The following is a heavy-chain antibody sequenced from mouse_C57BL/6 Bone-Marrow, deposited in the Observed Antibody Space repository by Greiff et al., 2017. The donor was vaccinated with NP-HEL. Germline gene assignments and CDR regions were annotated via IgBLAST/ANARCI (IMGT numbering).Heavy chain of an antibody. D-gene: IGHD2-3*01. CDR3: ARNYDGYLYYFDC. J-gene: IGHJ2*01. CDR2: INPGSGGT. CDR1: GYAFTNYL. V-gene: IGHV1-54*01. Sequence: VQLQQSGAELVRPGTSVKVSCKASGYAFTNYLIEWVKQRPGQGLEWIGVINPGSGGTNYNEKFKGKATLTADKSSSTAYMQLSSLTSGDSAVYFCARNYDGYLYYFDCWGQGTTLTVSS.